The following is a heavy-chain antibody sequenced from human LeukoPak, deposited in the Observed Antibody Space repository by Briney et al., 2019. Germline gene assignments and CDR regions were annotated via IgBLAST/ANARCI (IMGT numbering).Heavy chain of an antibody. J-gene: IGHJ4*02. CDR1: GTSISSYY. Sequence: SETLSLTCTVSGTSISSYYWSWIRQPPGKGLEWIGNTYTSGSTNYNPSLKSRVTISVDTSKNQFFLKLSSVTAADTAVYYCARLIKGPYYYDSSGYLDYWGQGTLVCVSS. CDR2: TYTSGST. D-gene: IGHD3-22*01. CDR3: ARLIKGPYYYDSSGYLDY. V-gene: IGHV4-4*09.